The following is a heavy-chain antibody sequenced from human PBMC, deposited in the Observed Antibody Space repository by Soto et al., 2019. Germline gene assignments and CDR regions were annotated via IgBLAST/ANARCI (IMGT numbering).Heavy chain of an antibody. Sequence: QVQLVESGGGVVQPGRSLRLSCAASGFTFSSYAMHWVRQAPGKGLEWVAVISYDGSNKYYADSVKGRFTISRDNSKNTLYLQMNSLRAEDTAVYYCARESYVILSGSPLPINWFDPWGQGTLVTVSS. CDR1: GFTFSSYA. CDR3: ARESYVILSGSPLPINWFDP. V-gene: IGHV3-30-3*01. D-gene: IGHD3-9*01. CDR2: ISYDGSNK. J-gene: IGHJ5*02.